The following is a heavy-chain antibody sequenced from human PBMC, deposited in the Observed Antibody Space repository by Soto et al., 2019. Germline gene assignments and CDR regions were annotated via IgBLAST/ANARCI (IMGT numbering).Heavy chain of an antibody. V-gene: IGHV1-69*13. Sequence: SVKVSCKASGGTFSSYAISWVRQAPGQGLEWMGGIIPIFGTANYAQKFQGRVTITADESTSTAYMELSSLRSEDTAVYYCATIVVVPAAMNWFDPWGQGTLVTVSS. CDR2: IIPIFGTA. CDR3: ATIVVVPAAMNWFDP. D-gene: IGHD2-2*01. CDR1: GGTFSSYA. J-gene: IGHJ5*02.